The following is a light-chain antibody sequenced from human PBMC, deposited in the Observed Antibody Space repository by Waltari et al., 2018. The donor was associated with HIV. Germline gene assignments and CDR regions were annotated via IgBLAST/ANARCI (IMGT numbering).Light chain of an antibody. CDR1: SSDVGSYNL. J-gene: IGLJ3*02. Sequence: QSALTQPASVSGSPGQSITISCTGPSSDVGSYNLVSWYQQHPTKAPKLIIFEVTKRPSGVSNRFSGSKSGNTASLTISGLQADDEADYYCCSYAGSVSMFGGGTRLTVL. CDR3: CSYAGSVSM. V-gene: IGLV2-23*02. CDR2: EVT.